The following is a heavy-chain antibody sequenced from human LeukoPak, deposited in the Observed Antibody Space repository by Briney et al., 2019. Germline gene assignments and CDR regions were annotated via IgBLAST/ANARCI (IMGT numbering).Heavy chain of an antibody. CDR2: IYSGGST. Sequence: GGSLRLSCAASGFTVSSNYMSWVRQAPGKGLEWVSVIYSGGSTYYADSVKGRFTISRDNSKNTPYLQMNSLRAEDTAVYYCARQYESWFDPWGQGTLVTVSS. CDR1: GFTVSSNY. V-gene: IGHV3-53*01. CDR3: ARQYESWFDP. J-gene: IGHJ5*02. D-gene: IGHD3-3*01.